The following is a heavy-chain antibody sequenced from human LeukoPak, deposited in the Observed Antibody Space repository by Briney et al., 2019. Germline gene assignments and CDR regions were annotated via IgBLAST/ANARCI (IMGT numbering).Heavy chain of an antibody. CDR3: ASPLYDAFDI. V-gene: IGHV3-30*02. CDR1: GFTFSSYG. J-gene: IGHJ3*02. D-gene: IGHD2-2*02. Sequence: HPGGSLRLSCAASGFTFSSYGMHWVRQAPGKGLEWVAFIRYDGSNKYYADSVKGRFTISRDNSKNTLYLQMNSLRAEDTAVYYCASPLYDAFDIWGQGTMVTVSS. CDR2: IRYDGSNK.